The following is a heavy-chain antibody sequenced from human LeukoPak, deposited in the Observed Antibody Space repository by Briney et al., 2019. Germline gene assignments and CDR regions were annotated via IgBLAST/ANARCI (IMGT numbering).Heavy chain of an antibody. Sequence: SQTLSLTCTVSGGSISSGGYYWSWIRQHPGKGLEWIGYIYYSGSTYYNPSLKSRVTISVDTSKNQFSLKLSPVTAADTAVYYCARYEAAAGNFDYWGQETLVTVSS. CDR1: GGSISSGGYY. J-gene: IGHJ4*02. D-gene: IGHD6-13*01. CDR2: IYYSGST. CDR3: ARYEAAAGNFDY. V-gene: IGHV4-31*03.